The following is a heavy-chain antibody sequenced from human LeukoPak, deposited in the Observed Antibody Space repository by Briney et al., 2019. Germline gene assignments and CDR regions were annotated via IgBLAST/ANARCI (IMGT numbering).Heavy chain of an antibody. CDR1: GASLCSNDYC. Sequence: SQTLSLTCIVSGASLCSNDYCWNWIRQPAGKGLEWIGRIYASGYTQYNPSLKSRVTMSLDRFKNQFSLNMNSVTAADSAVYFCASYRECYNYVPHALDMWGQGTVVSVS. CDR3: ASYRECYNYVPHALDM. J-gene: IGHJ3*02. V-gene: IGHV4-61*02. CDR2: IYASGYT. D-gene: IGHD5-24*01.